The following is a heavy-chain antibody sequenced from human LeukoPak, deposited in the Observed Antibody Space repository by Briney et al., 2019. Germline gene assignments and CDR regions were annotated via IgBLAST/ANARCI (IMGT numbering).Heavy chain of an antibody. CDR2: IGSDNKP. CDR3: AKDLNPAVTTYYFDY. Sequence: GGPLTLSCEPSGFTFSSYSMPWVRQAPGQGLEWVSSIGSDNKPNYSESVKGRFAISRDNSKNTLYLQMNSLRAEGTAVYYCAKDLNPAVTTYYFDYWGQGTLVTVSS. V-gene: IGHV3-23*01. D-gene: IGHD4-17*01. J-gene: IGHJ4*02. CDR1: GFTFSSYS.